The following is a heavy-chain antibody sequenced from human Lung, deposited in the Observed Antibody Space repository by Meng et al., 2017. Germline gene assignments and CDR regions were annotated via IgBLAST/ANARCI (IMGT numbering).Heavy chain of an antibody. CDR3: ARGPTTMAHDFDY. V-gene: IGHV4-34*01. D-gene: IGHD4-11*01. CDR1: AGSFSDYY. CDR2: INHSGST. Sequence: QVRHKQWGAGLLKPSETVSLTSVVSAGSFSDYYWSWIRQPQGKGLEWIGEINHSGSTNYNPSLESRATISVDTSQNNLSLKLSSVTAADSAVYYCARGPTTMAHDFDYWGQGTLVTVSS. J-gene: IGHJ4*02.